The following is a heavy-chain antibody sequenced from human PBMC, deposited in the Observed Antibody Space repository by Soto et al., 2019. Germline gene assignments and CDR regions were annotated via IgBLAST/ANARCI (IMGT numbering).Heavy chain of an antibody. J-gene: IGHJ6*02. D-gene: IGHD3-3*01. CDR2: IKQDGREK. V-gene: IGHV3-7*03. Sequence: GGSLRLSCAASGFTFSGYWMHWVRQAPGKGLEWVANIKQDGREKYYVDSVKGRFTISRDNAKNSLYLQMNSLRSEDTAVYYCARACCYYDFWSGYYPRQPYYYYGMDVWGQGTTVTVSS. CDR3: ARACCYYDFWSGYYPRQPYYYYGMDV. CDR1: GFTFSGYW.